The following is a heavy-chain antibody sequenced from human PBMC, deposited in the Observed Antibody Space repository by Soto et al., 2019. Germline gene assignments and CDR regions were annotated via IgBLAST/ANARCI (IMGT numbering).Heavy chain of an antibody. Sequence: QVQLQQWGAGLLKPSETLSLTCAVYGGSFSGYYWSWIRQPPGKGLEWIGEINHSGSTNYNPSLKSRVTISVDTSKNQFSLKLSSVTAADTAVYYCARGLGTWIQLWGGGFDYWGQGTLVTVSP. J-gene: IGHJ4*02. D-gene: IGHD5-18*01. CDR1: GGSFSGYY. CDR3: ARGLGTWIQLWGGGFDY. CDR2: INHSGST. V-gene: IGHV4-34*01.